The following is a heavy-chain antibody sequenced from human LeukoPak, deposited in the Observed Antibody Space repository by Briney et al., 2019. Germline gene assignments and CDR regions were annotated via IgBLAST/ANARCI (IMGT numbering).Heavy chain of an antibody. CDR2: IVVGSGNT. V-gene: IGHV1-58*01. Sequence: ASVKVSCKASGFTFTSSAVQWVRQARGQRLEWIGWIVVGSGNTNYAQKFQERVTITRDMSTSTAYMELSSLRSEDTAVYYCAADHSGSYFVDYWGQGTLVTVSS. CDR3: AADHSGSYFVDY. J-gene: IGHJ4*02. D-gene: IGHD1-26*01. CDR1: GFTFTSSA.